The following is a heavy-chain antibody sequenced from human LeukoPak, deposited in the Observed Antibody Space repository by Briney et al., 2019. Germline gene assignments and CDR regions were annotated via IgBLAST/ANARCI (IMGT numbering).Heavy chain of an antibody. J-gene: IGHJ3*02. Sequence: GASAKVSCKASGYTFTRYDINWVRQATGQGLEWMGGMNPKSGNTGYAQKFQGRVPMTRNTSISTAYMELSSLRSEDTAVYYCARGTYYYDSSGYVGAFDIWGQETMVTVSS. V-gene: IGHV1-8*01. CDR2: MNPKSGNT. D-gene: IGHD3-22*01. CDR1: GYTFTRYD. CDR3: ARGTYYYDSSGYVGAFDI.